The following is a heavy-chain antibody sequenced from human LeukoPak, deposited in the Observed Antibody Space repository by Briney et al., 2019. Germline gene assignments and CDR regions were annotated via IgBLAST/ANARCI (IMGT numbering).Heavy chain of an antibody. CDR1: GYTFTSYG. Sequence: ASVKVSCKASGYTFTSYGISWVRQAPGQGLEWMGWINSYNGNTNYAQKLQGRVTMTTDTSTSTAYMEVRSLRSDDTAVFYCARDRPTAMESSFYFYGMDVWGRGTTVTVSS. D-gene: IGHD5-18*01. V-gene: IGHV1-18*01. CDR3: ARDRPTAMESSFYFYGMDV. J-gene: IGHJ6*02. CDR2: INSYNGNT.